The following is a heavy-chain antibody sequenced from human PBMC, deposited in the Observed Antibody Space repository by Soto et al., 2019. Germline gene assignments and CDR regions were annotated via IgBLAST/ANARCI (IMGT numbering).Heavy chain of an antibody. V-gene: IGHV3-23*01. CDR1: GFTFSSYA. CDR2: ISGSGGST. D-gene: IGHD3-9*01. Sequence: EVQLLESGGGLVQPGGSLRLSCAASGFTFSSYAMSWVRQAPGKGLEWVSAISGSGGSTYYADSVKGRFTISRDNSKNTMYLQMNSLRAEDTAVYYCAKGTAYFSALSRFDYWGQGTLVTVSS. CDR3: AKGTAYFSALSRFDY. J-gene: IGHJ4*02.